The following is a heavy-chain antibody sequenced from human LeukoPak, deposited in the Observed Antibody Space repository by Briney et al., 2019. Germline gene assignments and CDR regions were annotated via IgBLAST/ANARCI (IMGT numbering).Heavy chain of an antibody. V-gene: IGHV3-66*04. J-gene: IGHJ4*02. CDR1: GFTFSSYA. CDR3: ARRGDSQKRRGYSSGFDY. D-gene: IGHD5-18*01. Sequence: GGSLRLSCAASGFTFSSYAMSWVRQAPGKGLEWVSVIYSGGSTYYADSVKGRFTISRDNSKNTLYLQMNSLRAEDTAVYYCARRGDSQKRRGYSSGFDYWGQGTLVTVSS. CDR2: IYSGGST.